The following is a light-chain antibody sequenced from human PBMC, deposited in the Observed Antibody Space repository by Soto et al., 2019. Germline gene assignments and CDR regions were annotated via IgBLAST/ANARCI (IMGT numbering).Light chain of an antibody. J-gene: IGKJ1*01. V-gene: IGKV1-9*01. CDR1: QGISSY. CDR2: AAS. CDR3: QQLNSYPVT. Sequence: DIQLTQSPSFLSASVGDRVTITCRASQGISSYLAWYQQKPGKAPKLLIYAASTLQSGVPSRFSGSGPGTEFTLTISSLQPEDFATYDCQQLNSYPVTFGQGTKVEIK.